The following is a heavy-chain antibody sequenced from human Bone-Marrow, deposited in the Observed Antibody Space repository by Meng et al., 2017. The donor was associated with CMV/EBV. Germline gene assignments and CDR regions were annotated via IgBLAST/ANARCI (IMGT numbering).Heavy chain of an antibody. CDR3: ARGSSGSYYLDWFDP. CDR1: GNTFSSYY. D-gene: IGHD1-26*01. CDR2: INPKSGDT. V-gene: IGHV1-2*02. Sequence: ASVKVSCKASGNTFSSYYIHWLRQAPGQGLEWMGMINPKSGDTNFAQKFQGRVSMTRDTSISTAYMELRSLRSDDTAVYYCARGSSGSYYLDWFDPWGQGTLVTVSS. J-gene: IGHJ5*02.